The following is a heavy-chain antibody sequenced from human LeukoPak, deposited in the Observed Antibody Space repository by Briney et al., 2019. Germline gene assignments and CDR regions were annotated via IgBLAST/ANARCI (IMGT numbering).Heavy chain of an antibody. CDR3: ARVSGYDRDRFDY. V-gene: IGHV4-38-2*01. J-gene: IGHJ4*02. CDR1: GYSISSGYY. CDR2: IYHSGST. Sequence: PSETLSLTCAVSGYSISSGYYWGWIRQPPGKGLEXVGSIYHSGSTYYNPSLKSRVTISVDTSKNQFSLKLSSVTAADTAVYYCARVSGYDRDRFDYWGQGTLVTVSS. D-gene: IGHD5-12*01.